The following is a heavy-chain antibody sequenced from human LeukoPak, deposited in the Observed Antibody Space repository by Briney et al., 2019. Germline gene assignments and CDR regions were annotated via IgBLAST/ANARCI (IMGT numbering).Heavy chain of an antibody. D-gene: IGHD3-16*01. V-gene: IGHV3-48*04. J-gene: IGHJ4*02. CDR3: ARDFMGIATTGLGGIFDY. CDR2: ISKRSRTI. CDR1: GFPFSTYS. Sequence: AGGSLRLSCAGSGFPFSTYSMKWVRQAPGKGVEGVSYISKRSRTIYYTDSVKAPFTISRDNSKKSLYLQMTSLRAEYTAGYYCARDFMGIATTGLGGIFDYWGQGTLVTVSS.